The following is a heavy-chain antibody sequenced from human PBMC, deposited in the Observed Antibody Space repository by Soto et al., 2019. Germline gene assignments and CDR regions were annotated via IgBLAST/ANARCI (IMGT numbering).Heavy chain of an antibody. D-gene: IGHD3-10*01. Sequence: QVQLVQSGAEVKKPGASVRVSCKASGYTFSNYGIDWVRQAPGQGLEWMGWISVYNGDTNYAQKFQGRVTMTTDTSTSTAYMELRSLRSDDTAVYYCTRDRLRGYYSSGLFDLWGQGTQVTVSS. J-gene: IGHJ5*02. V-gene: IGHV1-18*04. CDR2: ISVYNGDT. CDR1: GYTFSNYG. CDR3: TRDRLRGYYSSGLFDL.